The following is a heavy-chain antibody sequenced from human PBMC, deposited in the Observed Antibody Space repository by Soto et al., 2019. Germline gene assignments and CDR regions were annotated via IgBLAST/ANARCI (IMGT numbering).Heavy chain of an antibody. CDR1: GYTFTSYA. J-gene: IGHJ3*02. V-gene: IGHV1-3*01. Sequence: ASVKVSCKASGYTFTSYAMHWVRQAPGQRLEWMGGINAVNGTANYAQKFQGRATITRDESTSTAYMELSSLRSEDTAAYYCARVLTTVTTSLNSRAFDIWGQGTMVTVSS. CDR3: ARVLTTVTTSLNSRAFDI. CDR2: INAVNGTA. D-gene: IGHD4-4*01.